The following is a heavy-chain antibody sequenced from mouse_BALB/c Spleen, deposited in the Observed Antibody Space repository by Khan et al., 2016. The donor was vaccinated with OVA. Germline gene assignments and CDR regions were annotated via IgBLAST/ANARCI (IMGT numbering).Heavy chain of an antibody. Sequence: EVELVESGGDLVKPGGSLKLSCAASGFTFSDYYMYWVRQTPEKRLEWVANISDGGGYTYYLDSVKGRFTISRDDAKNNLYLQMNSLKSEDTAMYYCARGFYGDPFAFWGQGTLVTVSA. D-gene: IGHD2-13*01. CDR1: GFTFSDYY. J-gene: IGHJ3*01. CDR3: ARGFYGDPFAF. V-gene: IGHV5-4*02. CDR2: ISDGGGYT.